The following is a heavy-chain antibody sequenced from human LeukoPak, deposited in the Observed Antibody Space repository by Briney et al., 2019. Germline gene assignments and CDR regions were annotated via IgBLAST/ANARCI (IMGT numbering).Heavy chain of an antibody. J-gene: IGHJ6*03. Sequence: SRTLSLTCTVAGGSISRGDYYWAWIRQPPGKGLESIGYVYYSGRTNYIPSLKSRVTIPVDTSKHQYSLKLSSVTDADTAVYYCARVVWTGTLTEYYYMDVWGKGTTVTVSS. CDR1: GGSISRGDYY. CDR3: ARVVWTGTLTEYYYMDV. D-gene: IGHD3/OR15-3a*01. CDR2: VYYSGRT. V-gene: IGHV4-30-4*08.